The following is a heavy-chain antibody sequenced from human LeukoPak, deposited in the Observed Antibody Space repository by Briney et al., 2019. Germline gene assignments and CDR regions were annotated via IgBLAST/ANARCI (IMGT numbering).Heavy chain of an antibody. CDR3: ARPGDSSGYSRTEDAFDI. J-gene: IGHJ3*02. D-gene: IGHD3-22*01. Sequence: GESLKISCKGPGYSFTSYWIGWVRQMPGKGLEWMGIIYPGDSDTRYSPSFQGQVTISADKSISTAYLQWSSLKASDTAMYYCARPGDSSGYSRTEDAFDIWGQGTMVTVSS. CDR2: IYPGDSDT. CDR1: GYSFTSYW. V-gene: IGHV5-51*01.